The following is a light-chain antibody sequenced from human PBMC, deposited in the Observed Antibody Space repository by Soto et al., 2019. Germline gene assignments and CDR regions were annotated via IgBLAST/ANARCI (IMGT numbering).Light chain of an antibody. CDR3: SSYTSDTALG. Sequence: QSVLTQPASVSGSPGQSITISCTGTSSDIGRYNYVSWYQHHPGKAPKVIIYEVSDRPSGVSNRFSGSKSGNTASLTISGLQAEDEADYYCSSYTSDTALGFGGGTKVTVL. V-gene: IGLV2-14*01. CDR2: EVS. CDR1: SSDIGRYNY. J-gene: IGLJ2*01.